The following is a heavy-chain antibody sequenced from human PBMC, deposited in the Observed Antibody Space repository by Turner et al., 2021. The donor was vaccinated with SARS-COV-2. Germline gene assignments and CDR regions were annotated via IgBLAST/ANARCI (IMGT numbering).Heavy chain of an antibody. Sequence: EVQLVESGGGLVKPGGSLRLSCAASGFTFSSYSMNWVRQAPGKGLEWVSSISSSSSYIYYAGSVKGRFTISRDNAKNSLYLQMNRLRAEDTAVYYCARDHRPVVVPAAKRAGSYYYGMDVWGQGTTVTVSS. V-gene: IGHV3-21*01. CDR2: ISSSSSYI. J-gene: IGHJ6*02. CDR3: ARDHRPVVVPAAKRAGSYYYGMDV. D-gene: IGHD2-2*01. CDR1: GFTFSSYS.